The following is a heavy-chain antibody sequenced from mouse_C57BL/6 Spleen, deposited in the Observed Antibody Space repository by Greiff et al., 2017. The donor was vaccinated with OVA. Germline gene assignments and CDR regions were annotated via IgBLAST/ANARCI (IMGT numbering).Heavy chain of an antibody. Sequence: QVQLQQSGAELVKPGASVKISCKASGYAFSSYWMNWVKQRPGKGLEWIGQIYPGDGDTNYNGKFKGKATLTADKSSSTAYMQLSSLTSEDSAVYFCARSGTAQAYYFDYWGQGTTLTVSS. V-gene: IGHV1-80*01. CDR2: IYPGDGDT. D-gene: IGHD3-2*02. CDR3: ARSGTAQAYYFDY. J-gene: IGHJ2*01. CDR1: GYAFSSYW.